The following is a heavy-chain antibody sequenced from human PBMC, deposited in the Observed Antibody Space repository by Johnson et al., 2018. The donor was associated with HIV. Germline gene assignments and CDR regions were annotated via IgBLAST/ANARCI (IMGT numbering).Heavy chain of an antibody. J-gene: IGHJ3*02. CDR2: IWYDGSNK. Sequence: QVQLVESGGGVVQPGRSLRLSCAASGFTFSSYGMHWVRQAPGKGLEWVAVIWYDGSNKYYEDSVKGRFAISLDNAKSTLYLQMNSLRVEDTAVYYCARGSRLYNWNPLPAAFDIWGQGTMVPVSS. CDR1: GFTFSSYG. V-gene: IGHV3-33*01. CDR3: ARGSRLYNWNPLPAAFDI. D-gene: IGHD1-20*01.